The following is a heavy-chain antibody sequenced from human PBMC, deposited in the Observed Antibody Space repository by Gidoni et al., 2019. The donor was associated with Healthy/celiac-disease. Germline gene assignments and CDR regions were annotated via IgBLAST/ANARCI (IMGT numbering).Heavy chain of an antibody. J-gene: IGHJ4*02. CDR3: AKDKGPLYYYDSSGFFDY. V-gene: IGHV3-9*01. CDR2: ISWNSGSI. D-gene: IGHD3-22*01. CDR1: GFTFDVYS. Sequence: EVQLVESGGGLVQHGSSLRLSCAASGFTFDVYSMHWVRQAPGKGLEWVSGISWNSGSIGYADSVKGRVTISRDNAKNSLYLQMNSLRAEDTALYYCAKDKGPLYYYDSSGFFDYWGQGTLVTVSS.